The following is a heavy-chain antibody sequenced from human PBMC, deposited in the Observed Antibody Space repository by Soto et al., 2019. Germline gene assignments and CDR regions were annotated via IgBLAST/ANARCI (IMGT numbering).Heavy chain of an antibody. J-gene: IGHJ4*02. CDR3: ARAGYYDSSGYYRATRLDY. CDR1: GGSISSGGYS. Sequence: QLQLQESGSGLVKPSQTLSHTCAVSGGSISSGGYSWSWIRQPPGKGLEWIGYIYHSGSTYYNPSLKSRVTISVDRSKNQFSLKLRSVTAADTAVYYCARAGYYDSSGYYRATRLDYWGQGTLVTVSS. D-gene: IGHD3-22*01. CDR2: IYHSGST. V-gene: IGHV4-30-2*01.